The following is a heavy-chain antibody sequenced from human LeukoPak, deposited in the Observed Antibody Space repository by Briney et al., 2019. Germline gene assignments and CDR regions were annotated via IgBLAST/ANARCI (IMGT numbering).Heavy chain of an antibody. J-gene: IGHJ4*02. V-gene: IGHV3-7*01. Sequence: SGGSLRLSCVASGFPFSSYWMTWVRQAPGKGLEWVANIKQDGSKKSYVDSVKGRFTISRDNAKNTLYLQMNSLRAEDTAVYYCAKDPFDYWGQGTLVTVSS. CDR1: GFPFSSYW. CDR2: IKQDGSKK. CDR3: AKDPFDY.